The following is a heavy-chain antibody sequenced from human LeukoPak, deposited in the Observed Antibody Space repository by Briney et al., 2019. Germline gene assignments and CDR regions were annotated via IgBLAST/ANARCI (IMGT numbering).Heavy chain of an antibody. J-gene: IGHJ4*02. Sequence: GGSLRLSCAASGFTFSSYAMSWVRQAPGKGLEWVSAISGSGGSTYYADSVKGRFTISRDNSKNTLYLQMNSLRAEDTAVYYCAKSRVGYCTNGVCYHFDYWGQGTLVTVSS. CDR1: GFTFSSYA. V-gene: IGHV3-23*01. CDR2: ISGSGGST. D-gene: IGHD2-8*01. CDR3: AKSRVGYCTNGVCYHFDY.